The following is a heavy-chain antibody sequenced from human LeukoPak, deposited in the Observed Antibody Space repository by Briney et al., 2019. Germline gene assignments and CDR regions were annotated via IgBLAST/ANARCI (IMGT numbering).Heavy chain of an antibody. D-gene: IGHD2-15*01. Sequence: SETLSLTCTVSGYSISSGYYWGWIRQPPGKGLEWIGSIYHSGSTYYNPSLESRVTISVDTSKNQFSLKLSSVTAADTAVYYCASDRIEVDAFDIWGQGTMVTVSS. CDR1: GYSISSGYY. V-gene: IGHV4-38-2*02. CDR2: IYHSGST. CDR3: ASDRIEVDAFDI. J-gene: IGHJ3*02.